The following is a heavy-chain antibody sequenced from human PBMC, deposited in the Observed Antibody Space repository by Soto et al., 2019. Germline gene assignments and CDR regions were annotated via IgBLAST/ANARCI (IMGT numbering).Heavy chain of an antibody. CDR2: INHSGST. V-gene: IGHV4-34*01. J-gene: IGHJ5*01. Sequence: QVQLQQWGAGLLKPSETLSLTCAVYGGSFSDHYWCWIRQTPGTGLEWIGEINHSGSTNYNPSFKSRVTISVDTSKNQFSLYLSSVTAADTAVIYSATGVGGYSYGGLDSWGQGTLVTVSA. CDR1: GGSFSDHY. CDR3: ATGVGGYSYGGLDS. D-gene: IGHD5-18*01.